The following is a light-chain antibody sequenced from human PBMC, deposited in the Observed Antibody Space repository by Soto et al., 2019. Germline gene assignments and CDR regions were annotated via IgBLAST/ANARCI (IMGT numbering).Light chain of an antibody. V-gene: IGKV3-20*01. J-gene: IGKJ3*01. Sequence: EIVLTQSPGTLSLSPGERATLSCRASQTVTNDYLAWYQQKPGQAPRLLIFGASSRATGIPDRFGGSGSGRDLTLTISSLEPDDFAVYYCQQYGASPLFTFGPGTTVDFK. CDR3: QQYGASPLFT. CDR1: QTVTNDY. CDR2: GAS.